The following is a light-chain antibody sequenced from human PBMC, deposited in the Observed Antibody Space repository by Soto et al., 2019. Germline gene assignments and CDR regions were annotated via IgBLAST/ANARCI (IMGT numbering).Light chain of an antibody. Sequence: DIPMTQSPSSLSASVGDRVTITCRASQSISSYLNWYQQKPGKAPKLLIYAASSLQTGVPSRFSGSGAGTDFTLTISSLQPEDFATYYCQRSDSTPWTFGQGTKVEIK. CDR2: AAS. CDR3: QRSDSTPWT. J-gene: IGKJ1*01. CDR1: QSISSY. V-gene: IGKV1-39*01.